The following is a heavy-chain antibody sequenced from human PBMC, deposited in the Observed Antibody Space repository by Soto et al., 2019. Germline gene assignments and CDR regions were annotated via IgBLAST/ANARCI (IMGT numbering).Heavy chain of an antibody. CDR3: ARYDYVWGSYPQVDY. CDR2: ISAYSGNT. J-gene: IGHJ4*02. V-gene: IGHV1-18*04. CDR1: GYTFTSYG. Sequence: ASVNVSCKASGYTFTSYGISWVRQAPGQGLEWMGWISAYSGNTNYAQKLQGRVTMTTDTSTSTAYMELRSLRSDDTAVYYCARYDYVWGSYPQVDYWGQGTLVTVSS. D-gene: IGHD3-16*02.